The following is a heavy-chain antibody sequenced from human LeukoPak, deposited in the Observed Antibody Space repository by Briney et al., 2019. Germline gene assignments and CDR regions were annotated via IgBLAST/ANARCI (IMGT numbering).Heavy chain of an antibody. CDR3: ARGGVLTGYYSVSVYFDY. CDR2: IYYSGST. J-gene: IGHJ4*02. CDR1: GGSISSYY. Sequence: PSETLSLTCTVSGGSISSYYWSWIRQPPGKGPEWIGYIYYSGSTNYSPSLKSRVTISVDTSKNQFSLKLSSVTAADTAVYYCARGGVLTGYYSVSVYFDYWGQGTLVTVSS. D-gene: IGHD3-9*01. V-gene: IGHV4-59*01.